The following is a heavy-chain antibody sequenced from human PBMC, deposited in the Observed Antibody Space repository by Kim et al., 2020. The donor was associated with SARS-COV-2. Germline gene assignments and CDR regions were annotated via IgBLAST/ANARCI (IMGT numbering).Heavy chain of an antibody. CDR1: GFTFSSYE. D-gene: IGHD6-19*01. J-gene: IGHJ4*02. V-gene: IGHV3-48*03. CDR2: ISSSGSTI. Sequence: GGSLRLSCAASGFTFSSYEMNWVRQAPGKGLEWVSYISSSGSTIYYADSVKGRFTISRDNAKNSLYLQMNSLRAEDTAVYYCARDGGGEEPQWLVWDYWGQGTLVTVSS. CDR3: ARDGGGEEPQWLVWDY.